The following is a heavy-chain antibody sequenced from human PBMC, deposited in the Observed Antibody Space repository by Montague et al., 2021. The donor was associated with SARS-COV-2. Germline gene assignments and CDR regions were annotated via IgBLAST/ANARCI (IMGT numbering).Heavy chain of an antibody. CDR3: AGQLLFYYYGMDV. CDR2: ISYDGSNK. J-gene: IGHJ6*02. D-gene: IGHD2-2*01. V-gene: IGHV3-30*03. Sequence: SLRLSCAASGFTFSSYGMRWVRQAPGKGLEWVAVISYDGSNKYYADSVKGRFTISRDNSKSTLYLQMNRLRAEDTAVYYCAGQLLFYYYGMDVWGQGTTVTVSS. CDR1: GFTFSSYG.